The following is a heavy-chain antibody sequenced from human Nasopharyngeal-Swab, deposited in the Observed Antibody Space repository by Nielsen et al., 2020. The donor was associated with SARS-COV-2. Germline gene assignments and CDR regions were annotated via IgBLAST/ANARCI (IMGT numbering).Heavy chain of an antibody. CDR1: GFTFSNYR. D-gene: IGHD2/OR15-2a*01. J-gene: IGHJ4*02. Sequence: GESLKISCAASGFTFSNYRMHWVRQAPGKGLVWGPRITGDGSSLNYADFVKGRFTISTDNAKRTLFLEMNSLRAEDTAVYYCARGRGSSTSMIGYWGQGTLVTVSS. CDR3: ARGRGSSTSMIGY. CDR2: ITGDGSSL. V-gene: IGHV3-74*01.